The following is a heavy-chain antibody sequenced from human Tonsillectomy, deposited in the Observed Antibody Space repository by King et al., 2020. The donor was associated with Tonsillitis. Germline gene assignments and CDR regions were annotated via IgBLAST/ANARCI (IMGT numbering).Heavy chain of an antibody. CDR1: GFTFSSYG. CDR3: AKDLFPIVVVTASDY. V-gene: IGHV3-30*18. Sequence: VQLVESGGGVVQPGRSLRLSCAASGFTFSSYGMHWVRQAPGKGLEWVAVISYDGSNKYYADSVKGRFTISRDNSKNTLYLQMNSLRAEDTAVYYCAKDLFPIVVVTASDYWGQGTLVTVSS. J-gene: IGHJ4*02. D-gene: IGHD2-21*02. CDR2: ISYDGSNK.